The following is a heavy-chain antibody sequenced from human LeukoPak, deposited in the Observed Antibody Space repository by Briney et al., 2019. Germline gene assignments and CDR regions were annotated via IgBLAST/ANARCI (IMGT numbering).Heavy chain of an antibody. CDR2: ITPNTGGT. J-gene: IGHJ5*01. CDR1: GYTFTDYY. V-gene: IGHV1-2*02. Sequence: GASLRVSCKASGYTFTDYYIHWVRQAPGLGLEWMAWITPNTGGTNYEQKFQGRVTVTRDTSINTVYMELRRLTSDDTAIYYCARATGTYWWFDSWGQGTLVTVSS. CDR3: ARATGTYWWFDS. D-gene: IGHD1-26*01.